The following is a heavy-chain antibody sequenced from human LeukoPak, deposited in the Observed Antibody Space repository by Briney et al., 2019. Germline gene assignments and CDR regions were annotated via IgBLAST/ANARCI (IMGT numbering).Heavy chain of an antibody. CDR1: GYTFTSYY. CDR3: ARVYCSGGSCYWAFDY. D-gene: IGHD2-15*01. CDR2: INPSGGST. V-gene: IGHV1-46*01. Sequence: ASVKVSCKASGYTFTSYYMHWVRQAPGQGLEWMGIINPSGGSTSYAQKFQGRVTMTRDTSTSTVYMELSSLRSEDTAVYYCARVYCSGGSCYWAFDYWGQGTLVTVSS. J-gene: IGHJ4*02.